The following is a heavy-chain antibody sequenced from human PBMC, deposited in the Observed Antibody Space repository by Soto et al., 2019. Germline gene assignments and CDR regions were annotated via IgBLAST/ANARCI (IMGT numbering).Heavy chain of an antibody. CDR2: LSAYNGNT. V-gene: IGHV1-18*01. D-gene: IGHD2-21*01. Sequence: QVQLVPSGAEVKKPWTSVKVSCKASGYTFTSYGISWVRPAPGQGPEWKGWLSAYNGNTNYAQKLIGRGTMTTATSTSTAYMELRSLRSDATDVYYCSRFGTMIDWGQGTLVTVSS. J-gene: IGHJ4*02. CDR1: GYTFTSYG. CDR3: SRFGTMID.